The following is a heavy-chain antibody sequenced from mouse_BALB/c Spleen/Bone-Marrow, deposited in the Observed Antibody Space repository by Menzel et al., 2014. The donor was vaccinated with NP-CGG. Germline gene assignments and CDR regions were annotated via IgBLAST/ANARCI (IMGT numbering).Heavy chain of an antibody. CDR1: GYSFTGYN. CDR2: IDPYYGGT. V-gene: IGHV1S135*01. CDR3: ARDYDYGNYAMDY. Sequence: EVQLVESGPALEKPGASVKISCRASGYSFTGYNMNWVKQSNGKSLEWIGNIDPYYGGTSYNQKFKGKATITVDKSSSTAYMELLSLTSEDSAVYYCARDYDYGNYAMDYWGQGTSVTVSS. D-gene: IGHD2-4*01. J-gene: IGHJ4*01.